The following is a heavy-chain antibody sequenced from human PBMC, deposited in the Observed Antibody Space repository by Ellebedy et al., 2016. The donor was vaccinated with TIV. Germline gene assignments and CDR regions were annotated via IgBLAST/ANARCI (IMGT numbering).Heavy chain of an antibody. J-gene: IGHJ4*02. D-gene: IGHD1-26*01. CDR1: GFTFSDYY. V-gene: IGHV3-11*06. CDR2: ISSSSSYT. CDR3: ARELGELLPAPNFDY. Sequence: PGGSLRLSCAASGFTFSDYYMSWIRQAPGKGLEWVSYISSSSSYTNYADSVKGRFTISRDNAKKSLYLQMNSLRAEDTAVYYCARELGELLPAPNFDYWGQGSLVTVSS.